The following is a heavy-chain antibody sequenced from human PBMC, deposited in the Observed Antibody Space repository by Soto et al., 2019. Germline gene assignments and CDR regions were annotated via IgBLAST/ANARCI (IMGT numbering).Heavy chain of an antibody. CDR3: ARDRGMGTFDY. D-gene: IGHD1-26*01. J-gene: IGHJ4*02. CDR1: GGSISSGGYY. V-gene: IGHV4-31*03. CDR2: IYYSGST. Sequence: QVQLQESGPGLVKPSQTLSLTCTVSGGSISSGGYYWSWIRQHPGKGLEWIGYIYYSGSTYYNPSVKSRVTTSVDTSKNQFSLERSSVTAADTAVYYCARDRGMGTFDYWGQGTLVTVSS.